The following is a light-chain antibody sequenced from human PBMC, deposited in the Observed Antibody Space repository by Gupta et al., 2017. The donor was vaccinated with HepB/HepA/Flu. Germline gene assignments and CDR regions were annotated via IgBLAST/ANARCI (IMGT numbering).Light chain of an antibody. CDR2: DVR. J-gene: IGLJ3*02. V-gene: IGLV2-14*03. Sequence: QSALPQPASVSGSPGQSITISCTGTSSDVVGYNYVSWYHQHPGNSLILMIDDVRNRPSAVCFCFSGSKSGTTASLTISGLQAEDEDYYYFSAYTSSSWVFGGGTKLTVL. CDR3: SAYTSSSWV. CDR1: SSDVVGYNY.